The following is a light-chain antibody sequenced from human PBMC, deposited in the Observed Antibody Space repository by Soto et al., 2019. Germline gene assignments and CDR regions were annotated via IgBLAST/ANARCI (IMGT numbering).Light chain of an antibody. CDR2: DVT. CDR3: SSYTSSLTLV. V-gene: IGLV2-14*01. J-gene: IGLJ3*02. Sequence: QSVLTQPASVSGSPGQSITISCTGTSSDIGGYNYVSWYQQHPGKAPKLMIYDVTNRPSGVSDRFSGSKSGNTASLTISGLQAEDEADYYCSSYTSSLTLVFGGGTKVTVL. CDR1: SSDIGGYNY.